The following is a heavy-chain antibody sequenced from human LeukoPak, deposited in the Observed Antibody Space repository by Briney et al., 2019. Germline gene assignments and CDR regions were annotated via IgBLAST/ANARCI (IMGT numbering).Heavy chain of an antibody. V-gene: IGHV4-59*01. CDR1: GGSISSYY. CDR2: IYYSGST. J-gene: IGHJ5*02. D-gene: IGHD6-6*01. Sequence: SGTLTLTCTVTGGSISSYYWSWIRQPPGKGLEWIGYIYYSGSTNYNPSLKSRVTILADTSKNQFSLKLSSVTAADTAVYYCARDLGDSSSSYRFDPWGQGTLVTVSS. CDR3: ARDLGDSSSSYRFDP.